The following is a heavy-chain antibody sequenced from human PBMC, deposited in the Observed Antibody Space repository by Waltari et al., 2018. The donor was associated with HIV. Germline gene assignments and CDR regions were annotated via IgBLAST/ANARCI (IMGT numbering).Heavy chain of an antibody. D-gene: IGHD6-25*01. CDR1: GYMFTGHY. V-gene: IGHV1-2*02. CDR3: ARESGYQRVRWLDP. CDR2: FNPIRGGT. Sequence: QVHLVQSGPEVKKPGASMKVSCKASGYMFTGHYIHWLRQATGQGLEWMGWFNPIRGGTKYVKTLEGRVTMTRDASINTVYMELKSLRYDDTAMYYCARESGYQRVRWLDPWGQGTRVTVSS. J-gene: IGHJ5*02.